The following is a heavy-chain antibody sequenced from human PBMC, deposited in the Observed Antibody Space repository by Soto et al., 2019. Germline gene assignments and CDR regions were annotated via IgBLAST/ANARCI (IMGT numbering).Heavy chain of an antibody. D-gene: IGHD2-21*02. CDR3: AKDRLVGCGGDCHYDH. CDR1: GFTFSHYG. CDR2: ISFDGSNE. V-gene: IGHV3-30*18. J-gene: IGHJ4*02. Sequence: QVQLVESGGGVVQPGRSLRLSCAASGFTFSHYGMHWVRQAPGKGLEWVAVISFDGSNEFYADSVKGLFTISRDSSRYTLDLEMNSLTAEDTAVYYCAKDRLVGCGGDCHYDHWGQGTLVTVS.